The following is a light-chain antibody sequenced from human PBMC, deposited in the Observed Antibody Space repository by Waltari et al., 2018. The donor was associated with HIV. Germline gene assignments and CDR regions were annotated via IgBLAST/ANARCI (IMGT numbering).Light chain of an antibody. CDR1: QSLTHDNGFKY. CDR2: LAS. J-gene: IGKJ1*01. CDR3: MQTLQTPWT. Sequence: IGVTQSPHSLPVSSGEPASISCKSSQSLTHDNGFKYLDWYVQRPGQSPQLLIHLASSRAAGVSDRISATVSGTNFTLTIRKIEASDVGIYYCMQTLQTPWTFGQGTRV. V-gene: IGKV2-28*01.